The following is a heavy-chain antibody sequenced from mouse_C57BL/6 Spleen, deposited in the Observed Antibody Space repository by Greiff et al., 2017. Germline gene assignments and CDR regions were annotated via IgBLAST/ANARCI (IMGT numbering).Heavy chain of an antibody. D-gene: IGHD1-1*01. CDR2: IYPGDGDT. CDR3: ARSAHGDYYAMDY. J-gene: IGHJ4*01. CDR1: GYAFSSYW. Sequence: QVQLKESGAELVKPGASVKISCKASGYAFSSYWMNWVKQRPGKGLEWIGQIYPGDGDTNYNGKFKGKATLTADKSSSTAYMQLSSLTSEDSAVYFCARSAHGDYYAMDYWGQGTSVTVSS. V-gene: IGHV1-80*01.